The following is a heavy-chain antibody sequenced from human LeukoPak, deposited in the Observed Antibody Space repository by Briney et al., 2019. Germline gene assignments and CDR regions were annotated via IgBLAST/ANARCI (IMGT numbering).Heavy chain of an antibody. Sequence: GASVKVSCTASGYTFTSYYMHWVRQAPGQGLEWMGWISTYRGNTNYAQKFQGRVTMTTDTPTSTAYMELSNLRSDDTAVYYCAREMDYRRYDCWGQGTLLTVSS. V-gene: IGHV1-18*04. D-gene: IGHD3/OR15-3a*01. CDR2: ISTYRGNT. J-gene: IGHJ4*02. CDR3: AREMDYRRYDC. CDR1: GYTFTSYY.